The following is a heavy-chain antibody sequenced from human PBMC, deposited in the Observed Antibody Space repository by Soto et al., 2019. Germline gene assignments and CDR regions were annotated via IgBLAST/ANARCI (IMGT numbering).Heavy chain of an antibody. CDR1: GGSISSGGYY. D-gene: IGHD3-9*01. J-gene: IGHJ4*02. Sequence: SETLSLTCTVSGGSISSGGYYWSWIRQHPGKGLEWIGYIYYSGSTYYNPSLKSRVTISVDTSKNQFSLKLSSVTAADTAVYYCAIFCDILTGYYSTFDYWGQGTLVTVSS. CDR2: IYYSGST. CDR3: AIFCDILTGYYSTFDY. V-gene: IGHV4-31*03.